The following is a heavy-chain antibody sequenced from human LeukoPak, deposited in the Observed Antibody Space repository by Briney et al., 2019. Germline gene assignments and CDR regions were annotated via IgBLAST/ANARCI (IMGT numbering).Heavy chain of an antibody. CDR2: TYYSGST. Sequence: PSETLSLTCTVSGGSIRFSSYYWGWIRQSPGKGLEWIGSTYYSGSTSYNPSLKSRVTISVDTSKNQFSLKVSSVTAADTAVYYCARLGGTDYSFDYWGQGTLVTASS. J-gene: IGHJ4*02. CDR1: GGSIRFSSYY. V-gene: IGHV4-39*01. D-gene: IGHD3-16*01. CDR3: ARLGGTDYSFDY.